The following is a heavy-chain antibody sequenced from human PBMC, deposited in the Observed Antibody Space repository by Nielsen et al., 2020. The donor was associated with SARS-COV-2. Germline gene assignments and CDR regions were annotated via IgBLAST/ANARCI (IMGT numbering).Heavy chain of an antibody. CDR3: ARGAAFFDP. V-gene: IGHV4-31*03. Sequence: SETLSLTCTVSGGSISSSSYYWGWIRHHPLRGLEWLGHRSHDGNTYSNPSLQSRLIISVDTSKNQFSLSLNSVTDADTAIYYCARGAAFFDPWGQGIRVTVSS. J-gene: IGHJ5*02. CDR1: GGSISSSSYY. CDR2: RSHDGNT. D-gene: IGHD2-15*01.